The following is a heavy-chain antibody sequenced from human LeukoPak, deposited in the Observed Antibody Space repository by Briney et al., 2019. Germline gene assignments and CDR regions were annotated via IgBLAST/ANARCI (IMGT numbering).Heavy chain of an antibody. D-gene: IGHD3-10*01. CDR1: GFTFSSYA. J-gene: IGHJ4*02. CDR2: ISGSGGST. V-gene: IGHV3-23*01. Sequence: GGSLRLSCAASGFTFSSYAMSWVRQAPGKGLEWVSAISGSGGSTYYADSAKGRFTISRDNSKNTLYLQMNSLRAEDTAVYYCAKGLLLWFGELSIFDYWGQGTLVTVSS. CDR3: AKGLLLWFGELSIFDY.